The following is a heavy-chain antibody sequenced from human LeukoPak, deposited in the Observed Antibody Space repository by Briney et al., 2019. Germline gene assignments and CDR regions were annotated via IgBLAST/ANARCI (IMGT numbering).Heavy chain of an antibody. V-gene: IGHV3-7*01. CDR1: GFTFSSYW. D-gene: IGHD2-21*02. J-gene: IGHJ3*02. CDR3: AREGLVGTSRFAFDI. Sequence: GGSLRLSCAASGFTFSSYWMSWVRQAPGKGLEWVANIKQDGSEKYYVDSVKGRFTISRDNAKNSLYLQMNSLRAEDTAVYYCAREGLVGTSRFAFDIWGQGTMVTVSS. CDR2: IKQDGSEK.